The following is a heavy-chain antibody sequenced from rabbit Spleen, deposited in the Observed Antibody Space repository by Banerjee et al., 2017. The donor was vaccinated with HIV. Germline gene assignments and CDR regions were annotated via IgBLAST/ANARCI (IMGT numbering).Heavy chain of an antibody. CDR2: LNIVTGKD. Sequence: EQLEESGGGPVKPEGSLTLTCKASGVSLNDKDVMCWVRQAPGKGLEWIACLNIVTGKDGYETWAKGRVIMSRTSPATVTLQMTSTTAEDTVPYICARDLVTVIGWKGKVRGPGTLVP. CDR3: ARDLVTVIGWKGKV. V-gene: IGHV1S45*01. J-gene: IGHJ2*01. CDR1: GVSLNDKDV. D-gene: IGHD5-1*01.